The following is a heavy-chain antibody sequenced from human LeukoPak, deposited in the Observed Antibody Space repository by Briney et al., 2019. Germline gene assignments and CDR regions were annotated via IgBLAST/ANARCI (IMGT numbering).Heavy chain of an antibody. Sequence: VKVSCKASGYTFATYGFCWVRQAPGHGLEWMGWISANSGKTDYAQKFQGRVTMTTDTSTTTAYMELRSLRPDDTALYFCAKVAGDRMDHWGQGTLLTVSS. CDR2: ISANSGKT. J-gene: IGHJ4*02. V-gene: IGHV1-18*01. CDR3: AKVAGDRMDH. CDR1: GYTFATYG. D-gene: IGHD6-13*01.